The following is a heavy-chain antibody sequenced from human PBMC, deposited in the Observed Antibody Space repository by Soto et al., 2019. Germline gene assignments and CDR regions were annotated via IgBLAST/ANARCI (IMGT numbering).Heavy chain of an antibody. D-gene: IGHD4-17*01. CDR1: GGPFNNHA. CDR3: ASTYGAIDAFDI. CDR2: VIPTLATA. J-gene: IGHJ3*02. Sequence: QVQLVQSGAEVKKPGSSVKVSCKTSGGPFNNHAINWVRQAPGQGLEWVGLVIPTLATADYAQKFQGRVTMTAGEVTNTAYMELSSLRSDDTGVYYCASTYGAIDAFDIWGQGKVVTVSS. V-gene: IGHV1-69*01.